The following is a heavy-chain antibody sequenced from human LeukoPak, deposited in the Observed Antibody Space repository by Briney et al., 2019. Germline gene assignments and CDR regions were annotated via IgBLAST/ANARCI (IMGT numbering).Heavy chain of an antibody. Sequence: GGSLRLSCAASGFTFSGYGMHWVRQAPGKGLEWVAVIWYDGSNKYYADSVKGRFTISRDNSKNTLYLQMNSLRAEDTAVYYCARDRRIISSLYYYGMDVWGKGTTVTVSS. D-gene: IGHD2-15*01. CDR3: ARDRRIISSLYYYGMDV. CDR2: IWYDGSNK. J-gene: IGHJ6*04. V-gene: IGHV3-33*01. CDR1: GFTFSGYG.